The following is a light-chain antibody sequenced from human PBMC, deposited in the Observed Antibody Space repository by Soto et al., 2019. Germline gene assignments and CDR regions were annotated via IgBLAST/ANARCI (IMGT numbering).Light chain of an antibody. CDR1: QSVSSN. V-gene: IGKV3-15*01. CDR2: GAS. CDR3: QQYNNWPPPIT. Sequence: EIIVTQSPATLSVSPGERATLSCRASQSVSSNLAWYQQKPGQAPRLLIYGASTRATDIPARFSGSGSGTDFPLTINSRQSEDFAVYYCQQYNNWPPPITFGQGTRLEIK. J-gene: IGKJ5*01.